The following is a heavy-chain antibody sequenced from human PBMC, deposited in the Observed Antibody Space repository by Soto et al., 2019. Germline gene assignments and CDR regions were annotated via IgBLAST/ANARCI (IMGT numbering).Heavy chain of an antibody. D-gene: IGHD7-27*01. V-gene: IGHV3-30*03. CDR1: GFTFSSYG. J-gene: IGHJ5*02. CDR3: ARDTPLGRFDP. CDR2: ISYDGSNK. Sequence: GGSLRLSCAASGFTFSSYGMHWVRQAPGKGLEWVAVISYDGSNKYYADSVKGRFTISRDNAKNTLYLQMNSLRAEDTAVYYCARDTPLGRFDPWGQGTLVTVSS.